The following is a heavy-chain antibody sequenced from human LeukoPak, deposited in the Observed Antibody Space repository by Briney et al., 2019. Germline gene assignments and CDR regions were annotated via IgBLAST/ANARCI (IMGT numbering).Heavy chain of an antibody. CDR1: GFTVSSNY. J-gene: IGHJ1*01. CDR3: ARSEQLVRFYFQH. V-gene: IGHV4-39*07. CDR2: IHYSGST. D-gene: IGHD6-13*01. Sequence: GSLRLSCAASGFTVSSNYMSWVRQAPGKGLEWIGSIHYSGSTYYNPSLKSRVTISVDTSKNQFSLKLSSVTAADTAVYYCARSEQLVRFYFQHWGQGTLVTVSS.